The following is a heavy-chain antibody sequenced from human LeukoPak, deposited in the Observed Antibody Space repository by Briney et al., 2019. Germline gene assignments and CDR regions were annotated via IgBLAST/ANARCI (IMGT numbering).Heavy chain of an antibody. CDR1: GFTFSSYA. V-gene: IGHV3-48*04. J-gene: IGHJ3*02. CDR3: ARHTLPGAAAETEAFDI. D-gene: IGHD6-13*01. CDR2: ISSSGSTI. Sequence: GGSLRLSCAASGFTFSSYAMHWVRQAPGKGLEWVSYISSSGSTIYYADSVKGRFTISRDNAKNSLYLQMNSLRAEDTAVYYCARHTLPGAAAETEAFDIWGQGTMVTVSS.